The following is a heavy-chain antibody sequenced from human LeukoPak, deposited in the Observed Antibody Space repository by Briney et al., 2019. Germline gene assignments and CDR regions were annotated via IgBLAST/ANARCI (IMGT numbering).Heavy chain of an antibody. CDR3: ATQRDGYPSWFDP. Sequence: SETLSLTCAVYGGSLSGYYWSWIRQPPGKGLEWIGGIGHSGSTSYNPSLKSRVTISVDTSKNQFSLNLKSVTAADTAVYYCATQRDGYPSWFDPWGQGTLVTVSS. V-gene: IGHV4-34*01. CDR2: IGHSGST. J-gene: IGHJ5*02. CDR1: GGSLSGYY. D-gene: IGHD1-1*01.